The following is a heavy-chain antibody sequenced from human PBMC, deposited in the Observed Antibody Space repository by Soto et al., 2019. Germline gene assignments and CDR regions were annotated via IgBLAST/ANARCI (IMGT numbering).Heavy chain of an antibody. CDR3: ARVGIAAAVPYYGMDV. Sequence: ASVKVSCKASGYTFTSYYMHWVRQAPGQGLEWMGMISPNNGNTSYAQKLQGRVTMTTDTSTSTAYMELRSLRSDDTAVYYCARVGIAAAVPYYGMDVWGQGTTVTVSS. D-gene: IGHD6-13*01. V-gene: IGHV1-18*04. CDR1: GYTFTSYY. J-gene: IGHJ6*02. CDR2: ISPNNGNT.